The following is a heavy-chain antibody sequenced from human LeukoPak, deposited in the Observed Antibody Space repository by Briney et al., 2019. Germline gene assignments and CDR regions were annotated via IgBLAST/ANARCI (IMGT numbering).Heavy chain of an antibody. CDR3: ARDSSAAGTMRFDY. Sequence: GGSLRLSCAASGFTVSSNYMSWVRQAPGKGLEWVSVIYSGGSTYYADSVKGRFTISRDNSKNTLYLQMNSLRAEDTAVYYCARDSSAAGTMRFDYWGQGTLVTVSS. J-gene: IGHJ4*02. D-gene: IGHD6-13*01. V-gene: IGHV3-66*01. CDR1: GFTVSSNY. CDR2: IYSGGST.